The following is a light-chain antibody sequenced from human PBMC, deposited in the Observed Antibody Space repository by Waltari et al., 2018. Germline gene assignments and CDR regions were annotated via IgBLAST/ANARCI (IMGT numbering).Light chain of an antibody. V-gene: IGKV3-15*01. J-gene: IGKJ1*01. Sequence: EIVMTQSPATLSVSPGERASLPCRASQSVGSSLAWYQQKPGQAPRLLIYRASTRATGIPARFSGSGSGTEFTLTISSLQSEDFAVYYCQQYNDWPPWTFGQGTKVEMK. CDR1: QSVGSS. CDR2: RAS. CDR3: QQYNDWPPWT.